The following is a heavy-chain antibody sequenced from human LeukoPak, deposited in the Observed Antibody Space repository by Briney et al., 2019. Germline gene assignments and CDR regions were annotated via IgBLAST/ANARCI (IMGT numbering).Heavy chain of an antibody. D-gene: IGHD1-1*01. CDR2: SYPGDSDT. CDR3: ARHERIRAFDI. V-gene: IGHV5-51*01. CDR1: GYSFTSSW. J-gene: IGHJ3*02. Sequence: GESLKIPFKGPGYSFTSSWIGWVRQMPGKGLEWMGISYPGDSDTRYSPSFQGQVTISADKSISTAYLQWSSLKASDTAIYYCARHERIRAFDIWGQGTMVTVSS.